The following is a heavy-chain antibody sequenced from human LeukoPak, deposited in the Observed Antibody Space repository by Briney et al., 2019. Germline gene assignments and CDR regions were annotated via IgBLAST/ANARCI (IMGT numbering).Heavy chain of an antibody. D-gene: IGHD6-19*01. CDR2: INQGGSDK. CDR1: GFTFSGHW. V-gene: IGHV3-7*01. Sequence: GGSLRLSCAASGFTFSGHWMSWVRQAPGKGLEWVANINQGGSDKYSVDSVKGRFTISRDNANNLLYLQMNSLRGEDTAVYYCARETYSSGWYYFDYWGQGTLVTVSS. J-gene: IGHJ4*02. CDR3: ARETYSSGWYYFDY.